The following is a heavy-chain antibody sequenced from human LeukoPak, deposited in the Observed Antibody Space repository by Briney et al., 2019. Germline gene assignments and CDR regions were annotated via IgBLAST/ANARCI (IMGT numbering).Heavy chain of an antibody. D-gene: IGHD3-9*01. CDR3: ARGLVRSGYYFDC. Sequence: GGSLRLSCAASGFTFSSYAMHWVRQAPGKGLEWVTVISYDGSNEYYADSVKGRFTISRDNSKNTLYLQMNNLRAEDTAVYYCARGLVRSGYYFDCWGQGTLVTVSS. CDR2: ISYDGSNE. V-gene: IGHV3-30-3*01. J-gene: IGHJ4*02. CDR1: GFTFSSYA.